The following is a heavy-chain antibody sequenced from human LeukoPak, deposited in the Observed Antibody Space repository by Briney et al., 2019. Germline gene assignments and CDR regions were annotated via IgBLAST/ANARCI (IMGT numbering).Heavy chain of an antibody. V-gene: IGHV3-23*01. Sequence: GGSLRLSCAASGFSFSSFAMTWVRQAPGKGLEWVSSITGGHYATYNTDSVKGRSTISRDNAKNTLYLQMNSLRADDMAIYYCTKDPNGDYIGAFDPWGQGTLVTVSS. J-gene: IGHJ5*02. CDR3: TKDPNGDYIGAFDP. CDR1: GFSFSSFA. D-gene: IGHD4-17*01. CDR2: ITGGHYAT.